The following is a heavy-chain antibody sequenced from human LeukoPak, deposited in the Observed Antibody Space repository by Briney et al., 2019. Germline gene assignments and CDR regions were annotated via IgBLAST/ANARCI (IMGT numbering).Heavy chain of an antibody. J-gene: IGHJ4*02. Sequence: SETLSLTCAVYGGSFSGYYWSWIPQPPGKGLERIGEINHSGSTNYNPSLKSRVTISVDTSKNQFSLKLSSVTAADTAVYYCARMVGPPDNYWGQGTLVTVSS. CDR1: GGSFSGYY. CDR2: INHSGST. D-gene: IGHD3-10*01. V-gene: IGHV4-34*01. CDR3: ARMVGPPDNY.